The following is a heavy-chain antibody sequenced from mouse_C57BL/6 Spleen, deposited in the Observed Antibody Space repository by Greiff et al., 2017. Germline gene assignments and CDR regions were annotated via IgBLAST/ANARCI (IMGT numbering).Heavy chain of an antibody. CDR3: TIPLITTVVARAMDY. Sequence: EVQLQQSGAELVRPGASVKLSCTASGFNIKDDYMHWVKQRPEQGLEWIGWIDPENGDTEYASKFQGKATITADTSSNTAYLQLSSLTSEDTAVYYCTIPLITTVVARAMDYWGQGTSVTVSS. CDR1: GFNIKDDY. V-gene: IGHV14-4*01. CDR2: IDPENGDT. J-gene: IGHJ4*01. D-gene: IGHD1-1*01.